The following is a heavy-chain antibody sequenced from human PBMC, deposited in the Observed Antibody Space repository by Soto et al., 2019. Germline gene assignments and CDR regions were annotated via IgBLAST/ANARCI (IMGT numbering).Heavy chain of an antibody. CDR2: FDPEDGET. CDR3: AILPRSYGDYVFWFDP. Sequence: ASVKVSCKVSGYTLTELSMHWVRQAPGKGLEWMGGFDPEDGETIYAQKFQGRVTMTEDTSTDTAYMELSSLRSEDTAVYYCAILPRSYGDYVFWFDPWGQGXLVTVSS. J-gene: IGHJ5*02. CDR1: GYTLTELS. D-gene: IGHD4-17*01. V-gene: IGHV1-24*01.